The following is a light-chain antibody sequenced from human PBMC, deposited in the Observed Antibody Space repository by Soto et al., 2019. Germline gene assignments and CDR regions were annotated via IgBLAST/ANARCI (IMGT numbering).Light chain of an antibody. J-gene: IGKJ4*01. CDR1: QSLVHSNGNTY. CDR3: MQVTQFPLT. CDR2: KTS. Sequence: DIVMTQTPLSSPVTLGQPASISCRSSQSLVHSNGNTYLSWLQQRPGQPLRLLIYKTSQRLAGVPDRFSGSGAGTDVTRTISRVEAEDVGVYSFMQVTQFPLTFGGGTKVEIK. V-gene: IGKV2-24*01.